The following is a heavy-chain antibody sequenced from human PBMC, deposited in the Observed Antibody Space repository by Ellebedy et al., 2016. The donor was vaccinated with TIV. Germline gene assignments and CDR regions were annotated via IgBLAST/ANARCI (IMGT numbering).Heavy chain of an antibody. CDR1: GFTFSNYW. Sequence: GGSLSLSCAASGFTFSNYWMKWVRQAPGKGLEWVANIKQDGSEKYYVDSVKGRFTISRDNAKNSLFLQMNSLRVEDTAVYFCARGGYGRPFDCWGQGTLVTVSS. CDR2: IKQDGSEK. D-gene: IGHD5-12*01. V-gene: IGHV3-7*03. J-gene: IGHJ4*02. CDR3: ARGGYGRPFDC.